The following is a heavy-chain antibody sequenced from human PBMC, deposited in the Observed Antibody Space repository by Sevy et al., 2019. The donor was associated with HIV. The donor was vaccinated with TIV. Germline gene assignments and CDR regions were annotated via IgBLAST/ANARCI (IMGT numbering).Heavy chain of an antibody. V-gene: IGHV4-4*07. D-gene: IGHD3-16*01. CDR3: ASYDLVVGGGSNWFDP. Sequence: SETLSLTCTVSSASFSAYYWSWIRQPAGKGLEWIGRDSTSGSTNYNPSLKSRVTMSLDTSKNHFSLKLSSVTAADTAVYYCASYDLVVGGGSNWFDPWGQGALVTVSS. CDR2: DSTSGST. CDR1: SASFSAYY. J-gene: IGHJ5*02.